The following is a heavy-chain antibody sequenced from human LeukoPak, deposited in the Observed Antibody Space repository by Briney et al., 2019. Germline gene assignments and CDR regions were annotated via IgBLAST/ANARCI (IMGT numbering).Heavy chain of an antibody. CDR2: ISSSGSII. Sequence: GGSLRLSCAASGFTFSSYWMNWVRQAPGKGLEWVSYISSSGSIIYYADSVKGRFTISRDNAKNSLYLEMNSLRAEDTAVYYCARDEVGGSYAYWGQGTLVTVSS. CDR3: ARDEVGGSYAY. CDR1: GFTFSSYW. D-gene: IGHD1-26*01. J-gene: IGHJ4*02. V-gene: IGHV3-48*04.